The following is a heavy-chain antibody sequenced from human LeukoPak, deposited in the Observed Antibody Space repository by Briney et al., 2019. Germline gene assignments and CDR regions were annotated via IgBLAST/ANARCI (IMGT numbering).Heavy chain of an antibody. CDR3: ARDCSSTSCYDY. V-gene: IGHV1-2*04. J-gene: IGHJ4*02. D-gene: IGHD2-2*01. CDR1: GYTFTGYY. CDR2: INPNSGGT. Sequence: ASVKVSCKASGYTFTGYYMHWVRQAPGQGLEWMGWINPNSGGTNYAQKFQGWVTMTRDTSISTAYMELRSLRSDDTAVYYCARDCSSTSCYDYWGQGTLVTVSS.